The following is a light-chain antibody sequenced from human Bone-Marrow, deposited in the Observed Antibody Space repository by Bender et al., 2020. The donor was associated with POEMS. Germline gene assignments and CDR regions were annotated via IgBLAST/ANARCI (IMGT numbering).Light chain of an antibody. CDR3: SSYAGSNSVV. Sequence: QSALTQPASVSGSPEQSITISCTGTSSDVGAYKFVSWYKQYPGKAPKLMIFEVSKRPSGVPDRVSGTKSGNTASLTVSGLQAEDEADYYCSSYAGSNSVVFGGGTKLTVL. J-gene: IGLJ2*01. CDR2: EVS. CDR1: SSDVGAYKF. V-gene: IGLV2-8*01.